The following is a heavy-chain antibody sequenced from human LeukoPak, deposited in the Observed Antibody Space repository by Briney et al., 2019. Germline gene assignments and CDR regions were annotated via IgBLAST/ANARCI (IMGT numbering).Heavy chain of an antibody. Sequence: PSQTLSLTCTVSGGSISSGSYYWSWIRQPAGKGLEWIGRIYTSGSTNYNPSLKSRVTISVDTSKNQFSLKLSSVTAADTAVYYCARALGEVTTYYFDYWGQGTLVTVSS. D-gene: IGHD4-17*01. V-gene: IGHV4-61*02. J-gene: IGHJ4*02. CDR1: GGSISSGSYY. CDR3: ARALGEVTTYYFDY. CDR2: IYTSGST.